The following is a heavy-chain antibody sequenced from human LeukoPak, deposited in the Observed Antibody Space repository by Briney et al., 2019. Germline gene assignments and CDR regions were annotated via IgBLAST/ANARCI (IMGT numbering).Heavy chain of an antibody. D-gene: IGHD5-12*01. Sequence: KAGGSLRLSCVVSGFTVSSDLMNWVRQAPGKGLEWVSAMNSGGETYYADSVKGRFTISRDNAKNSLYLQMNSLRAEDTAVYYCARENSSGYVSFYFVDYWGQGTLVTVSS. CDR3: ARENSSGYVSFYFVDY. V-gene: IGHV3-69-1*01. J-gene: IGHJ4*02. CDR2: MNSGGET. CDR1: GFTVSSDL.